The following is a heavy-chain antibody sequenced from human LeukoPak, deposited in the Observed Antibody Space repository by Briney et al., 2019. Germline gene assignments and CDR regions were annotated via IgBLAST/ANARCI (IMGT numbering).Heavy chain of an antibody. CDR1: GFTFSSYT. V-gene: IGHV3-30*04. D-gene: IGHD3-10*01. CDR3: ARGRATMVRGVLGY. Sequence: GGSLRLSCAASGFTFSSYTMSWVRQAPGKGLEWVAVISYDGSNKYCADSVKGRFTISRDKSKNTLYLQMNSLRAEDTAVYYCARGRATMVRGVLGYWGQGTLVTVSS. J-gene: IGHJ4*02. CDR2: ISYDGSNK.